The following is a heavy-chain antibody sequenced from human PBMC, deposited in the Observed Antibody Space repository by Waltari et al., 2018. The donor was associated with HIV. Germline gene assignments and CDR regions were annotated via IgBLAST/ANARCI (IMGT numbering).Heavy chain of an antibody. V-gene: IGHV3-7*04. CDR3: GRGGFYGSGSKVN. Sequence: EVQLVESGGGLVQPGGSLRLSCAASGFTFSSYWMSWVRQAPGKGLEWVANIKQDGSEKYYVDSVNGRFTISRDNAENSLYLQMNSLRAEDTAVYYCGRGGFYGSGSKVNWGQGTLVTVSS. D-gene: IGHD3-10*01. CDR1: GFTFSSYW. J-gene: IGHJ4*02. CDR2: IKQDGSEK.